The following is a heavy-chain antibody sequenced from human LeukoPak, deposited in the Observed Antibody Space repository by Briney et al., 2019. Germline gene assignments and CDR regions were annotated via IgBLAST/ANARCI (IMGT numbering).Heavy chain of an antibody. D-gene: IGHD4/OR15-4a*01. V-gene: IGHV3-53*01. Sequence: QTGGSLRLSCTVSGFTVSSNSMSWVRQAPGKGLEWVSFIYSYNTHYSDSLKGRCTISRDNSKKTLFLQMNSLRAEDTAGYYCARRAGAYSHPYDYWGQGTLVTVSS. CDR1: GFTVSSNS. CDR3: ARRAGAYSHPYDY. J-gene: IGHJ4*02. CDR2: IYSYNT.